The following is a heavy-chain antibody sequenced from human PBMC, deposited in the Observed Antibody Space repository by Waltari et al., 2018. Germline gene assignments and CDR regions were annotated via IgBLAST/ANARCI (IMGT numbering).Heavy chain of an antibody. D-gene: IGHD3-10*01. CDR3: AREGLYYYGSGSAYYFDY. J-gene: IGHJ4*02. CDR2: RLPILGTR. CDR1: GGTFSSYA. V-gene: IGHV1-69*01. Sequence: QVQLVQSGAEVKKPGSSVKVSCKASGGTFSSYAISWVRQAPGQGLEWMGGRLPILGTRNSAKKVQGRVTLTAEGSTSTAYMELSSLRSEDTAVYYCAREGLYYYGSGSAYYFDYWGQGTLVTVSS.